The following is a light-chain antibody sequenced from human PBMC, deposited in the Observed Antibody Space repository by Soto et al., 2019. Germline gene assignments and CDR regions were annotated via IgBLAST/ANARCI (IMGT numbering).Light chain of an antibody. J-gene: IGKJ4*01. V-gene: IGKV1-17*01. CDR2: AAS. CDR3: LHRNSYPLS. Sequence: DIQMTQSPSSLSASVGDRFPITCLASQDMRTDLGWYQKKPGKAPKRLIYAASRLKSGVPSRFSGSGSGTEFTITITSLQPEYFATYYWLHRNSYPLSFGGGTMVEIK. CDR1: QDMRTD.